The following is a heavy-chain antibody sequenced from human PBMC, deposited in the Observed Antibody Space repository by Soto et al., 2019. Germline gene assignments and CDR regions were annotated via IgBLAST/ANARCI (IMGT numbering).Heavy chain of an antibody. CDR3: ARRAPDARGYSYYSAMDV. J-gene: IGHJ6*02. Sequence: EVQLVQSGAEVKKPGESLRISCKGSGYSFTSYWISWVRQMPGKGLEWMGRIDPSDSYTNYSPSFQGHVTISADKSISTAYLQWSSLKASDTAMYYCARRAPDARGYSYYSAMDVWGQGTTVTVSS. V-gene: IGHV5-10-1*01. CDR2: IDPSDSYT. D-gene: IGHD2-8*01. CDR1: GYSFTSYW.